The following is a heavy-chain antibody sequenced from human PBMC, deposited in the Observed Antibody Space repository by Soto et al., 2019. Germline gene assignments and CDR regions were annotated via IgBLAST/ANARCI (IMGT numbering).Heavy chain of an antibody. J-gene: IGHJ4*02. CDR3: AHRVLRTVFGLVTTTAIYFDF. V-gene: IGHV2-5*02. CDR1: GFSLTTSGVG. Sequence: QITLKESGPTVVNPTETLTLTCTFSGFSLTTSGVGVGWVRQSPGKAPEWLALIYWDDDKRYSTSLKSRLTITKDTSKNQVVLTMANVDPADRATYYCAHRVLRTVFGLVTTTAIYFDFWGQGTPVVVSS. CDR2: IYWDDDK. D-gene: IGHD3-3*01.